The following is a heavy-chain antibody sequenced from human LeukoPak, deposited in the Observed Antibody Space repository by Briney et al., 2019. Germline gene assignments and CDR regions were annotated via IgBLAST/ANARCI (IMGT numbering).Heavy chain of an antibody. Sequence: GGSLRLSCAASGFTFSSYAMHWVRQAPGKGLEWVAVISYDGSNKYYADSVKGRFTISRDNAKKSLYLQMNSLRAEDSAVYYCARDRLHYGEYEKTFDYWGQGTLVTVSS. V-gene: IGHV3-30*04. D-gene: IGHD4-17*01. CDR2: ISYDGSNK. CDR1: GFTFSSYA. CDR3: ARDRLHYGEYEKTFDY. J-gene: IGHJ4*02.